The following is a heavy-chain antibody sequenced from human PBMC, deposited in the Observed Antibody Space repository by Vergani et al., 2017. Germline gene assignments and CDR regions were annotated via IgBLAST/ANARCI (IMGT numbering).Heavy chain of an antibody. CDR3: TTGGSSWPFDY. V-gene: IGHV3-33*01. CDR2: IWYDGSNK. D-gene: IGHD6-13*01. Sequence: QVQLVESGGGVVQPGRSLRLSCAASGFTFSSYGMHWVRQAPGKGLEWVAVIWYDGSNKYYADSVKGRFTISRDNSKNTLYLQMNSLRAEDTAVYYCTTGGSSWPFDYWGQGTLVTVSS. J-gene: IGHJ4*02. CDR1: GFTFSSYG.